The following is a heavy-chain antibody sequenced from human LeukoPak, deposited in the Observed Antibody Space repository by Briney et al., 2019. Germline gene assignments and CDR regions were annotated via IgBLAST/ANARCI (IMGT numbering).Heavy chain of an antibody. CDR3: ARQEWLLAFDI. V-gene: IGHV4-39*01. Sequence: SETLSLTCTVSGGSISSSNYYWGWIRQPPGKGLKWIGSIYYSGSTYYNPSLKSRVTISVDTSKNQFSLKLSSVTAADTAVYYCARQEWLLAFDIWGQGTMVTVSS. CDR1: GGSISSSNYY. D-gene: IGHD5-12*01. J-gene: IGHJ3*02. CDR2: IYYSGST.